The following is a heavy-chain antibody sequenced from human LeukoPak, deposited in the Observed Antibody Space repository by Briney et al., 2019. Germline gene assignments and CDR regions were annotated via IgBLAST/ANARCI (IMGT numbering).Heavy chain of an antibody. J-gene: IGHJ5*02. V-gene: IGHV4-31*03. D-gene: IGHD4-17*01. CDR3: ARADGDYSGYWFDP. Sequence: PSQALSLTCTVSGGSISSGGYYWSWIRQHPGKGLEWIGYIYYSGSTYYNPSLKSRVTISVDTSKNQFSLKLSSVTAADTAVYYCARADGDYSGYWFDPWGQGTLVTVSS. CDR2: IYYSGST. CDR1: GGSISSGGYY.